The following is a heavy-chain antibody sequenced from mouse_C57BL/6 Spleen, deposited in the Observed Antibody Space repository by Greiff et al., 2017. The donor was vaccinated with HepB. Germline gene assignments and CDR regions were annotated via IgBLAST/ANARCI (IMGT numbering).Heavy chain of an antibody. J-gene: IGHJ4*01. CDR1: GYTFTSYW. V-gene: IGHV1-64*01. CDR3: ARILLFYAMDY. CDR2: IHPNSGST. D-gene: IGHD2-10*01. Sequence: QVQLQQPGAELVKPGASVKLSCKASGYTFTSYWMHWVKQRPGQGLEWIGMIHPNSGSTNYNEKFKSKATLTVDKSSSTAYMQLSRLTSEDSAVYYCARILLFYAMDYWGQGTSVTVSS.